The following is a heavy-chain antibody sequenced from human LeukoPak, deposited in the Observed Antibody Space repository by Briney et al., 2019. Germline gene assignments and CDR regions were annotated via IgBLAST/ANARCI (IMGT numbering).Heavy chain of an antibody. CDR3: ARDLGGYDGLDLDY. CDR2: ISSSGSTI. J-gene: IGHJ4*02. CDR1: GFTFSSYE. Sequence: GGSLRLSCAASGFTFSSYEMNWVRQAPGKGLEWVSYISSSGSTIYYADSVKGRFTTSRDNAKNSLYLQMNSLRAEDTAVYYCARDLGGYDGLDLDYWGQGTLVTVSS. D-gene: IGHD3-16*01. V-gene: IGHV3-48*03.